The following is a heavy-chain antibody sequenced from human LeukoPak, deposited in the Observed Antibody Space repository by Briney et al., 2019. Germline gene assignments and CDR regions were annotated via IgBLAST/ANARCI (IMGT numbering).Heavy chain of an antibody. CDR1: GFTFSSYA. J-gene: IGHJ5*02. V-gene: IGHV3-23*01. CDR3: AKEAVYSSSWDTNNWFDP. CDR2: ISGSGGST. Sequence: TGGSLRLSCAASGFTFSSYAMSWVRQAPGKGLEWVSAISGSGGSTYYADSVKGRFTISRDNSKNTLYLQMSSLRAEDTAVYYCAKEAVYSSSWDTNNWFDPWGQGTLVTVSS. D-gene: IGHD6-13*01.